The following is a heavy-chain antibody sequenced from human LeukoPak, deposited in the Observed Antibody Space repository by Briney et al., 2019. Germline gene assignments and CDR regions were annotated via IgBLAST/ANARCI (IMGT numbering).Heavy chain of an antibody. V-gene: IGHV3-9*01. J-gene: IGHJ3*02. CDR2: ISWNSGSI. Sequence: PGRSLRLSCTASGFTFDYYAMHWVRHAPGKGLEWVSSISWNSGSIAYADSVKGRFTISRDNAKNSLYLQMNTLRAEDTALYYCAKDMTAVAAPDGFDIWGQGTMVTVSS. CDR1: GFTFDYYA. CDR3: AKDMTAVAAPDGFDI. D-gene: IGHD6-19*01.